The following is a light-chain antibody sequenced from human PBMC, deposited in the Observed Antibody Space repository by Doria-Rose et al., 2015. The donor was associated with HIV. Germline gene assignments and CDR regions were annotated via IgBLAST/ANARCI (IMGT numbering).Light chain of an antibody. CDR3: QQYNSYSPST. V-gene: IGKV1-5*03. CDR2: KAS. J-gene: IGKJ1*01. CDR1: QTISGW. Sequence: DIQVTQSPSTLSASVGDRVSITCRASQTISGWVAWYQQQPEDAPKLLIYKASTLENGVPSRFSGSGSGTEFTLTISSLQPDDFATYYCQQYNSYSPSTFGQGTKVEIK.